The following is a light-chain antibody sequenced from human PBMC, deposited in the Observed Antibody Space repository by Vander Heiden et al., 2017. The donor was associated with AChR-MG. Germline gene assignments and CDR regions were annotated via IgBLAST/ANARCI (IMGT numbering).Light chain of an antibody. CDR2: WAS. J-gene: IGKJ1*01. V-gene: IGKV4-1*01. Sequence: DIVMTQSPDSLAVSLGERATINCKSSQSVLYSSNNKNYFAWYQQKPGQPPKLLIYWASTRESGVPDRFSGSGSGTDFTLTISSLQAEDVAVYYCQQYASTPLTFGQGTKVEIK. CDR3: QQYASTPLT. CDR1: QSVLYSSNNKNY.